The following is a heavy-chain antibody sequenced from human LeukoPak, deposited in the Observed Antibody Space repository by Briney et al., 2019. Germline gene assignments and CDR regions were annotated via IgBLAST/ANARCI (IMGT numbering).Heavy chain of an antibody. Sequence: SETLSLTCTVSGGSISSYYWSWIRQPPGKGLEGIGYIYYSGSTNYNPSLKSRVTISVDTSKNQFSLKLSSVTAADTAVYYCARPYCSSTSCYGAFDIWGQGTMVTVSS. D-gene: IGHD2-2*01. CDR1: GGSISSYY. CDR2: IYYSGST. J-gene: IGHJ3*02. CDR3: ARPYCSSTSCYGAFDI. V-gene: IGHV4-59*01.